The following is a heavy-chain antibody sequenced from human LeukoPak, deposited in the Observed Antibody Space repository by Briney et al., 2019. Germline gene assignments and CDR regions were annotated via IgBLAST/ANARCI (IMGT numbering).Heavy chain of an antibody. V-gene: IGHV4-34*01. CDR2: INHSGST. CDR1: GGSFSGYY. Sequence: SETLSLTCAVYGGSFSGYYWSWIRQPPGEGLEWIGEINHSGSTNYNPSLKSRVTISVDTSKNQFSLKLSSVTAADTAVYYCARHRGLYYYCYMDVWGKGTTVTISS. D-gene: IGHD3-16*01. J-gene: IGHJ6*03. CDR3: ARHRGLYYYCYMDV.